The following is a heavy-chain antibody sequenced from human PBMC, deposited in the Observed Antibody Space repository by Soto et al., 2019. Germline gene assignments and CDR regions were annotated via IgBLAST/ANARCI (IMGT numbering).Heavy chain of an antibody. Sequence: PSETLSLTCAVYGGSFSGYYWSWIRQPPGKGLEWIGEINHSGSTNYNPSLKSRVTISVDTSKNQFSLKLSSVTAADTAVYYCARHGGYSYQSDYYYYYMDVWGKGTTVTVSS. CDR3: ARHGGYSYQSDYYYYYMDV. J-gene: IGHJ6*03. V-gene: IGHV4-34*01. CDR1: GGSFSGYY. CDR2: INHSGST. D-gene: IGHD5-18*01.